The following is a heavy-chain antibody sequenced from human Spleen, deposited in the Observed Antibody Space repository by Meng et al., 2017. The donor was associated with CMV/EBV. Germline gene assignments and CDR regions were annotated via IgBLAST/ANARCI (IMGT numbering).Heavy chain of an antibody. CDR1: GYSISSGYY. V-gene: IGHV4-38-2*02. D-gene: IGHD4-11*01. Sequence: SETLSLTCTVSGYSISSGYYWGWIRQPPGKGLEWIGSIYYTGTTYYNPSLKSRVTISIDTSKNQFSLKLSSVTAADTAVYYCARALQYPNWFDPWGQGTLVTVSS. CDR2: IYYTGTT. J-gene: IGHJ5*02. CDR3: ARALQYPNWFDP.